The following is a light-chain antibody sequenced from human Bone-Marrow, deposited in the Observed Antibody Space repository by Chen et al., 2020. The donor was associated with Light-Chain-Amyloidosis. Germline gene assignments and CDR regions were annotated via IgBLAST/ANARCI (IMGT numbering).Light chain of an antibody. J-gene: IGLJ3*02. Sequence: SYVLTQPSSVSVAPGQTATIACGGNNIGSTSVHCYQQTPGQAHLLVVYDDSDRPSGIPERLSGSNSGNTATLTISRVEAGDEADYYCQVWDRSSDRPVFGGGTKLTVL. CDR2: DDS. CDR3: QVWDRSSDRPV. CDR1: NIGSTS. V-gene: IGLV3-21*02.